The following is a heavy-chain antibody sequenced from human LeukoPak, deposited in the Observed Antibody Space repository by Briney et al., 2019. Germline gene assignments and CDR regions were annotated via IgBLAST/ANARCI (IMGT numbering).Heavy chain of an antibody. J-gene: IGHJ5*02. CDR1: GGSISSGGYY. CDR3: AREKGGPTIFGVVEGGNWFDP. Sequence: SETLSLTCTVSGGSISSGGYYWSWIRQPAGKGLEWIGRIYTSGSTNYNPSLKSRVTMSVDTSKNQFSLKLSSVTAADTAVYYCAREKGGPTIFGVVEGGNWFDPWGQGTLVTVSS. D-gene: IGHD3-3*01. CDR2: IYTSGST. V-gene: IGHV4-61*02.